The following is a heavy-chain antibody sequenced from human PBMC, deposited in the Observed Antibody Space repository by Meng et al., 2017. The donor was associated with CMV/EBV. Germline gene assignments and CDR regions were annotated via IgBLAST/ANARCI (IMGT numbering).Heavy chain of an antibody. D-gene: IGHD2-2*01. CDR3: ASYIVVVPAAIGD. CDR1: GGSISSSSYY. J-gene: IGHJ4*02. Sequence: SETLSLTCTVSGGSISSSSYYWGWIRQPPGKGLEWIGSIYYSGSTYYNPSLKSRVTISVDTSKNQSSLKLSSVTAADTAVYYCASYIVVVPAAIGDWGQGTLVTVSS. V-gene: IGHV4-39*01. CDR2: IYYSGST.